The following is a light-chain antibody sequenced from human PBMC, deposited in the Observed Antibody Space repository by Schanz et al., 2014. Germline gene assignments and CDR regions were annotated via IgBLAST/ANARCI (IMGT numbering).Light chain of an antibody. CDR1: SSDIGRYNY. V-gene: IGLV2-8*01. CDR3: QSFDNSLSGAVI. Sequence: QSALTQPPSASGSPGQSVTISCTGTSSDIGRYNYVSWYQHHPGKAPKLLIYDVTKRPSGVPDRFSGSKSGNTASLTVSGLQAEDEADYYCQSFDNSLSGAVIFGGGTKVTVL. J-gene: IGLJ2*01. CDR2: DVT.